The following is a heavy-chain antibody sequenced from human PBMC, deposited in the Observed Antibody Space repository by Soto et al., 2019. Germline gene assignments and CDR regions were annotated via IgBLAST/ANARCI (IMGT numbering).Heavy chain of an antibody. J-gene: IGHJ6*02. CDR2: INGYNGNT. D-gene: IGHD3-16*01. CDR1: GYTFSTYG. CDR3: ARMGDVPYYYYGMDV. Sequence: QVQLMQSGAEVKKPGASVKVSCKASGYTFSTYGISWVRQAPGQGLEWMGWINGYNGNTNYAPKLQGRITMTTDTSTTTAYMELRSLRSDDTAVYYCARMGDVPYYYYGMDVWGQGTTVTVSS. V-gene: IGHV1-18*01.